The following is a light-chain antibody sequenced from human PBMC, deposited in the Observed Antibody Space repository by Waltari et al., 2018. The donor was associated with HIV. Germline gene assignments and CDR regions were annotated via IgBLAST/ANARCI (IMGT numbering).Light chain of an antibody. CDR2: EVS. CDR1: SSDVGGYNL. CDR3: CSYAGSNIT. Sequence: QSALTQPASVSGSFGQSITISCTGPSSDVGGYNLVSWYQHHPGKAPQPIIYEVSTPPSGFSNRFSGTKAADMAAMTSSGLQAEDFADKYCCSYAGSNITFGGGTKVTGL. J-gene: IGLJ2*01. V-gene: IGLV2-23*02.